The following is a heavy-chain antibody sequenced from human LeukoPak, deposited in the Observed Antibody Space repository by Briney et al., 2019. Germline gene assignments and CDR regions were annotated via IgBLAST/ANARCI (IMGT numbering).Heavy chain of an antibody. V-gene: IGHV2-70*11. Sequence: SGPTLVNPTQTLTLTCTFSGFSHSTSGMCVSWIRQPPGKALEWLSRIDWDDDKYYSTSLKTRRTISKDTSKNQVVLTMTNMDTVDTATYYCARISSGWYGLNAFVMWGQRRIVTVSS. J-gene: IGHJ3*02. D-gene: IGHD6-19*01. CDR2: IDWDDDK. CDR3: ARISSGWYGLNAFVM. CDR1: GFSHSTSGMC.